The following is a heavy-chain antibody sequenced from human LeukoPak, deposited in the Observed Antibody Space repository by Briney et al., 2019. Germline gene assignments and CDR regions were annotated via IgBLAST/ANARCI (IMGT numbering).Heavy chain of an antibody. J-gene: IGHJ3*02. V-gene: IGHV3-21*01. Sequence: GGSLRLFCAASGFTFSSYSMNWVRQAAGKGLEWVAYISSSSSYIYYADSVKSRFTISRDNAKNSLYLQMNSLRAEDTAVYYCARVRTYYYDSSSSDAFDIWGQGTMVTVSS. CDR2: ISSSSSYI. CDR3: ARVRTYYYDSSSSDAFDI. D-gene: IGHD3-22*01. CDR1: GFTFSSYS.